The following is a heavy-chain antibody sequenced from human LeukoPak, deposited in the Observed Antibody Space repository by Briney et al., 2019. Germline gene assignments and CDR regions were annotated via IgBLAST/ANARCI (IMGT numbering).Heavy chain of an antibody. J-gene: IGHJ1*01. CDR2: IDSSSTYI. Sequence: GGSLRLSCAASGFTFSSYSMNWVRQAPGKGLEWVSLIDSSSTYIYYADSVKGRFTISRDNAKKSLYLQMNSLRAEDTAVYYCATSIVGLTYDEHFQHWGQGTLVTVSS. CDR3: ATSIVGLTYDEHFQH. V-gene: IGHV3-21*04. CDR1: GFTFSSYS. D-gene: IGHD1-26*01.